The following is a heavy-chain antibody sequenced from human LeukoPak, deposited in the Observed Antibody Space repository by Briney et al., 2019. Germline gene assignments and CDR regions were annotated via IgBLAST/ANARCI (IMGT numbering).Heavy chain of an antibody. CDR1: GGTSSSYA. V-gene: IGHV1-69*05. J-gene: IGHJ3*02. CDR2: IIPIFGTA. CDR3: TIASKRVGAFDI. D-gene: IGHD1-26*01. Sequence: SVKVSCKASGGTSSSYAISWVRQAPGQGLEWMGGIIPIFGTANYAQKFQGRVTITTDESTSTAYMELSSLRSEDTAVYYCTIASKRVGAFDIWGQGTMVTVSS.